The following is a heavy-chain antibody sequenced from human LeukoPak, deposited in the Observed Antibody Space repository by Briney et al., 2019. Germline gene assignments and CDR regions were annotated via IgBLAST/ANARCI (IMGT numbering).Heavy chain of an antibody. CDR3: ARGGGYSYGYAFDI. D-gene: IGHD5-18*01. V-gene: IGHV4-61*01. CDR1: GGSVSSGSYY. CDR2: IYYSGGT. Sequence: SETLSLTCTVSGGSVSSGSYYWSWIRQPPGKGLEWIGYIYYSGGTNYNPSLKSRVTISIDTSKNQFSLKLSSVTAADTAVFYCARGGGYSYGYAFDIWGQGTMVTV. J-gene: IGHJ3*02.